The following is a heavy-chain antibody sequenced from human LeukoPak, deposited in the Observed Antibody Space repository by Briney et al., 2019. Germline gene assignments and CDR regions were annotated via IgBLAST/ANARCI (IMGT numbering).Heavy chain of an antibody. J-gene: IGHJ5*02. Sequence: SETLSLTCTVSGGSISSYYWSWIRQPPGKGLEWIGYIYYSGSTNYNPSLRSRVTISVDTSKNQFSLKLSSVTAADTAVYYCAREGFDPWGQGTLVTVSS. CDR1: GGSISSYY. CDR2: IYYSGST. V-gene: IGHV4-59*01. CDR3: AREGFDP.